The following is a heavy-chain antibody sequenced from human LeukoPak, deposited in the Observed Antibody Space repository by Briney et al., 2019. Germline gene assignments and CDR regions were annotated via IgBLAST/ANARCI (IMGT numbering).Heavy chain of an antibody. CDR1: GFTFSSYG. CDR3: AKGMYYDFWSGTAHFDY. J-gene: IGHJ4*02. D-gene: IGHD3-3*01. V-gene: IGHV3-30*18. CDR2: ISYDGSNK. Sequence: GGSLRLSCAAFGFTFSSYGMHWVRQAPGKGLEWVAVISYDGSNKYYADSVKGRFTISRDNAKNSLYLQMNSLRAEDTALYYCAKGMYYDFWSGTAHFDYWGQGTLVTVSS.